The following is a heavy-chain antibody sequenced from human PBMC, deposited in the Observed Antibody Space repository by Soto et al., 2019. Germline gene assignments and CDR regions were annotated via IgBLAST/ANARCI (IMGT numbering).Heavy chain of an antibody. V-gene: IGHV3-53*04. CDR1: GIPVSSNY. J-gene: IGHJ6*02. CDR2: LHSGGDT. Sequence: EVQLVESGGGLVQPGGSLRLSCVASGIPVSSNYMTWVRQAPGKGLEWVSVLHSGGDTYYANSVKCRFTISRHDSTNTVFLQMTSLTAEDTAVYYCARDGPYYYASRMDVWGQGTTVTVSS. D-gene: IGHD3-10*01. CDR3: ARDGPYYYASRMDV.